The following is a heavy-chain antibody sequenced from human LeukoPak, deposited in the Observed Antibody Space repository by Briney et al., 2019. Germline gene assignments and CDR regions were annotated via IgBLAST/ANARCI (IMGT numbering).Heavy chain of an antibody. Sequence: GGSLRLSCAASGFTFSSYAMHWLRQAPGKGLEYVSAMSSNGGTTDYANSVKGRFTISRDNSKNTLYLQMGRLRAEDMAVYYCARGKYIYGYWYFDLWGRGTLVTVSS. V-gene: IGHV3-64*01. D-gene: IGHD5-18*01. CDR3: ARGKYIYGYWYFDL. CDR1: GFTFSSYA. J-gene: IGHJ2*01. CDR2: MSSNGGTT.